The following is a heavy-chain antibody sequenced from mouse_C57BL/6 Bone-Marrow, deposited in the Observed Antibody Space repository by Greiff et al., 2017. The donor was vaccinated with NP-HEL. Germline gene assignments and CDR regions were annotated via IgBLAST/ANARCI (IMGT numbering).Heavy chain of an antibody. V-gene: IGHV5-16*01. D-gene: IGHD1-1*01. CDR3: ARGRGVYYGSPFDY. Sequence: EVKLVESEGGLVQPGSSMKLSCTASGFTFSDYYMAWVRQVPEKGLEWVANINYDGSSTYYLDSLKSRFILSRDNATNILYLQMSSLTSEENATYYCARGRGVYYGSPFDYWGQGTTLTVSS. CDR2: INYDGSST. J-gene: IGHJ2*01. CDR1: GFTFSDYY.